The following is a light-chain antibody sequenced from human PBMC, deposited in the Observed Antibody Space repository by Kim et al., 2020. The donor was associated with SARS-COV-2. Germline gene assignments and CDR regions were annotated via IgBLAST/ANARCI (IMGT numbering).Light chain of an antibody. CDR2: GDL. CDR1: NIEPAYD. J-gene: IGLJ2*01. Sequence: GAQGRTFTISCTRYNIEPAYDVHWYQQFPGSAPKLLIYGDLPRPSGVPDRFSSSKSGTSASLAITGLQAEDEADYFCQSYDSGHVVFGGGTQLTVL. CDR3: QSYDSGHVV. V-gene: IGLV1-40*01.